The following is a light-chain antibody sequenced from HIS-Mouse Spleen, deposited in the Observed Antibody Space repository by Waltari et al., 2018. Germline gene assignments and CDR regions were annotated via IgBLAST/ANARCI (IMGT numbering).Light chain of an antibody. CDR2: RNN. Sequence: QSVLTQPPSASGTPGQRVTISCSGSSSNIGSNYVYWYQQLPGTAPKLPIYRNNRRPSGVPDRFSGSKSGNSASLALSGLRSEDEADYYCAAWDDSLSGPVFGGGTKLTVL. CDR3: AAWDDSLSGPV. CDR1: SSNIGSNY. J-gene: IGLJ3*02. V-gene: IGLV1-47*01.